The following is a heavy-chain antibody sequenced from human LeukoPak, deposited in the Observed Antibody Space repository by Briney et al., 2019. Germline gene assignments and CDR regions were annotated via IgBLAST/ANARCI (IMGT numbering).Heavy chain of an antibody. CDR3: AKGTEGYCSGTICYPFEY. J-gene: IGHJ4*02. CDR1: GFTFSSYA. Sequence: PGGSLRLSCEASGFTFSSYAMNWVRQAPGKGLEWVSSITGRGSDTYSVDSAKGQFTITRDNSKNTLYLQLNSLRAEDSAVYYCAKGTEGYCSGTICYPFEYWGGGTLVTVSS. V-gene: IGHV3-23*01. D-gene: IGHD2-15*01. CDR2: ITGRGSDT.